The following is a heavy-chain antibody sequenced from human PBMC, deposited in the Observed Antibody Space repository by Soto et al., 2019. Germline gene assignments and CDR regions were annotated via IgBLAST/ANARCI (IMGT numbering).Heavy chain of an antibody. V-gene: IGHV3-33*01. CDR3: ARDRYCSGGSCYEYYFDY. CDR2: IWYDGSNK. CDR1: GFTFSSYG. D-gene: IGHD2-15*01. J-gene: IGHJ4*02. Sequence: GVSLRLSCAASGFTFSSYGMHWVRQAPGKGLEWVAVIWYDGSNKYYADSVKGRFTISRDNSKNTLYLQMNSLRAEDTAVYYCARDRYCSGGSCYEYYFDYWGQGTLVTVSS.